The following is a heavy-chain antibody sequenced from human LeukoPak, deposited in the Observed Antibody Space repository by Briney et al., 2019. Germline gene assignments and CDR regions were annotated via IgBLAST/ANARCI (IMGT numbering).Heavy chain of an antibody. J-gene: IGHJ4*02. D-gene: IGHD2-8*01. CDR2: IYPGDFDT. CDR3: VTNGRNGAYLVDY. Sequence: GESLKISCKGSGYGFSTYWIGWVRQMPGKGLEWMVIIYPGDFDTRYSPSFRGQVTISADNSITTAYLQWDNLKASDTAIYYCVTNGRNGAYLVDYWGQGTLVTVSS. V-gene: IGHV5-51*01. CDR1: GYGFSTYW.